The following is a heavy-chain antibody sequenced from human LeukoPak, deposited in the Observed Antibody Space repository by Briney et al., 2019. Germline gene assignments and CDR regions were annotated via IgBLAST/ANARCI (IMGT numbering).Heavy chain of an antibody. CDR2: IYYSGST. J-gene: IGHJ5*02. CDR3: ARGWRTYGSGSYYFGAGPFDP. V-gene: IGHV4-38-2*02. Sequence: SETLSLTCTVSGYSISSGYYWGWIRQPPGKGLEWIGYIYYSGSTYYNPSLKSRVTISVDTSKNQFSLKLSSVTAADTAVYYCARGWRTYGSGSYYFGAGPFDPWGQGTLVTVSS. D-gene: IGHD3-10*01. CDR1: GYSISSGYY.